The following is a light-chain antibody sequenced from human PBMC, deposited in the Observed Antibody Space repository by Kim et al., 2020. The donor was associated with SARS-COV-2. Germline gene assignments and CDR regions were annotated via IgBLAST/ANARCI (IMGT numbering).Light chain of an antibody. CDR2: AAS. CDR1: QSISSY. J-gene: IGKJ1*01. CDR3: QQSYSTPRT. Sequence: DIQMTQSPSSLSASVGDRVTITCRASQSISSYLNWYQQKPGKAPKLLIYAASSLQSGVPSRFSGSGSGTDFTLTISSRQPEEFATYYCQQSYSTPRTFGQGTKVDIK. V-gene: IGKV1-39*01.